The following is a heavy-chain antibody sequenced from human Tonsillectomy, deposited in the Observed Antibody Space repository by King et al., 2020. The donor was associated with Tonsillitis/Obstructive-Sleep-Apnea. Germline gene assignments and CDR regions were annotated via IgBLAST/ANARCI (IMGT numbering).Heavy chain of an antibody. J-gene: IGHJ4*02. CDR1: GFTFSSYA. Sequence: VQLVESGGGLVQPGGSLRLSCAASGFTFSSYAMHWVRQAPGKGLEYVSAISSNGGSTYYANSVKGRFTISRDNSKNTLYLQMGSLRAEDMAVYYCASQPAVGWELLLRYWGQGTLVTVSS. CDR3: ASQPAVGWELLLRY. D-gene: IGHD1-26*01. CDR2: ISSNGGST. V-gene: IGHV3-64*01.